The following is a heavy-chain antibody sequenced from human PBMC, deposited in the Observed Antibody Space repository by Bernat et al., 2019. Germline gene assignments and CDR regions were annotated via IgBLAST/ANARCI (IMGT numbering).Heavy chain of an antibody. V-gene: IGHV3-53*02. Sequence: EVQLVETGGGLIQPGGSLRLSGAASGFTVSNSYLSWVRQAPGKGLEGVSVIYSGGTTYYADSVKGRFTISRDNSKNTLYLQMNSLRAEDTAVYYCARGGVYFDYWGQGTLVTVSS. CDR2: IYSGGTT. J-gene: IGHJ4*02. CDR1: GFTVSNSY. CDR3: ARGGVYFDY.